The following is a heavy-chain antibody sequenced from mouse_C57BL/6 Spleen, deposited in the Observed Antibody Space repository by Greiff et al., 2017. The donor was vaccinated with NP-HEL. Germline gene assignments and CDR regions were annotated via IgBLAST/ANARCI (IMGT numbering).Heavy chain of an antibody. Sequence: EVQLVESGGGLVQPGGSLSLSCAASGFTFTDYYMSWVRQPPGKALEWLGFIRNKANGYTTEYSASVKGRFTISRDNSQSILYLQMNALRAEDSATYYCARSYGSSYAWFAYWGQGTLVTVSA. CDR1: GFTFTDYY. D-gene: IGHD1-1*01. J-gene: IGHJ3*01. CDR3: ARSYGSSYAWFAY. CDR2: IRNKANGYTT. V-gene: IGHV7-3*01.